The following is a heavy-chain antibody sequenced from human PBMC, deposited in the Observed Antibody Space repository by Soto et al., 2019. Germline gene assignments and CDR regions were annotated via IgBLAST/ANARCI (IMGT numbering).Heavy chain of an antibody. CDR1: GGSISSYY. V-gene: IGHV4-59*01. CDR2: IYYSGST. Sequence: PSETLSLTCTVSGGSISSYYWSWIRQPPGKGLEWIGYIYYSGSTNYNPSLKSRITISVDTSKNQFSLKLSSVTAADTAVYYCARDRYGGYDYWGQGTLVTVS. J-gene: IGHJ4*02. CDR3: ARDRYGGYDY. D-gene: IGHD5-12*01.